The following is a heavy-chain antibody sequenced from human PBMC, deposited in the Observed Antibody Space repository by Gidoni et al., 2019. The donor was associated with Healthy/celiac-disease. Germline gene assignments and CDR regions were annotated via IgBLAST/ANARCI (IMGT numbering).Heavy chain of an antibody. V-gene: IGHV1-3*01. CDR3: ARDAFYSGYVLFDY. Sequence: QVQLVQSGAEVKKPGASVKVSCKASGYTFTSYAMHWVRQAPGQRLEWMGWINAGNGNTKYSQKFQGRVTITRDTSASTAYMELSSLRSEDTAVYYCARDAFYSGYVLFDYWGQGTLVTVSS. CDR2: INAGNGNT. D-gene: IGHD5-12*01. CDR1: GYTFTSYA. J-gene: IGHJ4*02.